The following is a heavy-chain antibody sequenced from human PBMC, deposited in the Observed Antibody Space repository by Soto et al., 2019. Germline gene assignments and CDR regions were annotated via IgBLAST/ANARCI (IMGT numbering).Heavy chain of an antibody. CDR1: GASISNYY. J-gene: IGHJ4*02. D-gene: IGHD5-12*01. CDR2: IYYSGST. V-gene: IGHV4-59*01. CDR3: ARGAEYSGYYFDF. Sequence: PSETLSLTCTVSGASISNYYWSWIRQPPGKGLEWIGYIYYSGSTNYNPSLKSRVTMSLDTSKNQFSLKLNSVTAADTAVYYCARGAEYSGYYFDFWAQGTLVTAPQ.